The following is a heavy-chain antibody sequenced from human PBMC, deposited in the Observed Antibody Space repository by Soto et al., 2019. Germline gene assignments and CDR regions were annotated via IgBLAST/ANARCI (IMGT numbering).Heavy chain of an antibody. V-gene: IGHV1-8*01. J-gene: IGHJ6*03. D-gene: IGHD3-9*01. CDR2: MNPSSGNT. CDR1: GYTFTSYD. CDR3: ARGGDDYDILTGYYFPYYYYYMDV. Sequence: ASVKVSCKASGYTFTSYDINWVRQATGQGLEWMGWMNPSSGNTGYAQKFQGRVTMTRNTSISTAYMELSSLRSEDTAVYYCARGGDDYDILTGYYFPYYYYYMDVWGKGTTVTVSS.